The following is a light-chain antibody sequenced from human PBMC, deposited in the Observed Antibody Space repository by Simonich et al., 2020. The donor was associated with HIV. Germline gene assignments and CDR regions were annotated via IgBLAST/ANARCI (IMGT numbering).Light chain of an antibody. V-gene: IGKV2-28*01. Sequence: EIVMTQSPLSLPVTPGEPASISCRSSQSLLHSHGDNYLDWYLQKPGQSPQLLVYLGSNRASGVPDRFSGSGSGTDFTLKISRVEAEDVGVYYCMQALQTPRTFGQGTKVEIK. J-gene: IGKJ1*01. CDR2: LGS. CDR1: QSLLHSHGDNY. CDR3: MQALQTPRT.